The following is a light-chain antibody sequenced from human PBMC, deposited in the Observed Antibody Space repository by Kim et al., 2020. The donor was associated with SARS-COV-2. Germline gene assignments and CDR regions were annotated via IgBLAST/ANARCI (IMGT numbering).Light chain of an antibody. CDR1: DGIRND. Sequence: ASVGNRVTIACRAGDGIRNDVAWYQQKPARVPKVLCYAASTLQSGVPSRFSGRGAGLQFALIISSLQLQDVATYYCKKYDSAPCAYGQG. CDR3: KKYDSAPCA. J-gene: IGKJ1*01. CDR2: AAS. V-gene: IGKV1-27*01.